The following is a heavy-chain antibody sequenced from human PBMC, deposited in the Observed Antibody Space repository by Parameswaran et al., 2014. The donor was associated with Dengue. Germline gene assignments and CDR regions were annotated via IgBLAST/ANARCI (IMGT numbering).Heavy chain of an antibody. D-gene: IGHD2-2*01. J-gene: IGHJ6*03. Sequence: WVRQAPGQGLEWMGWMNPNSGNTGYAQKFQGRVTMTRNTSISTAYMELSSLRSEDTAVYYCARGRRVPAAISRYYYYMDVWGKGTTVTVSS. CDR2: MNPNSGNT. CDR3: ARGRRVPAAISRYYYYMDV. V-gene: IGHV1-8*01.